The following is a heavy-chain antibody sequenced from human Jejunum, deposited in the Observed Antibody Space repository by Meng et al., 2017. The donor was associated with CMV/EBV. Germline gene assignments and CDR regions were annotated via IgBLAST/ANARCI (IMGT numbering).Heavy chain of an antibody. Sequence: SGFTVGISHMNWVRQAPGKGLEWVSVICSGDTTHYADSVKGRFIISRDNSMNTLYLQMDSLRAEDTAVYYCVKDVSSGFNFGLFDSWGQGTLVTVSS. J-gene: IGHJ4*02. CDR2: ICSGDTT. CDR1: GFTVGISH. V-gene: IGHV3-53*01. CDR3: VKDVSSGFNFGLFDS. D-gene: IGHD6-6*01.